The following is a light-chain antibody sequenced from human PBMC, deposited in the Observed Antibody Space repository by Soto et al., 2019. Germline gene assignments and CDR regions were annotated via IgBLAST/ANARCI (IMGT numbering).Light chain of an antibody. V-gene: IGKV1-39*01. CDR3: QQSYTTPWT. Sequence: DIQMTQSPSSLPASVGDRVTITCRASQTIDTYLNSYQQKPGNAPKVLIYVASRLHTGVPSRFSGSGSGTDFTLTITSLQPEDFATYFCQQSYTTPWTFGQGTRVEV. CDR2: VAS. J-gene: IGKJ1*01. CDR1: QTIDTY.